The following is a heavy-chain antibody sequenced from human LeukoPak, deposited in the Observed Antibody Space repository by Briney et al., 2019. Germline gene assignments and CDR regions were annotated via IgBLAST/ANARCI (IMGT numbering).Heavy chain of an antibody. CDR1: GGSISSSSYY. CDR2: IYYSGST. D-gene: IGHD2-21*01. J-gene: IGHJ4*02. Sequence: SETLSLTCTVSGGSISSSSYYWGWIRQPPGKGLEWIGSIYYSGSTYYNPSLKSRVTTSVDTSKNQFSLKLSSVTAADTAVYYCARAYTSWSFDYWGQGTLVTVSS. V-gene: IGHV4-39*01. CDR3: ARAYTSWSFDY.